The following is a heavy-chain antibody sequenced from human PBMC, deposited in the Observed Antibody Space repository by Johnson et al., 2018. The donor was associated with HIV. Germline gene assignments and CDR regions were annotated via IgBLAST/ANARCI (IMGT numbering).Heavy chain of an antibody. CDR1: GFTFSGSA. Sequence: MQLVESGGGVVQPGRSLRLSCAASGFTFSGSAMHWVRQASGKGLEWVGRIRSKANSYTTEYAASVKGRFTISRDDSKNTLYLQMGSLRAEDMAVYYCARGGLEMATITDAFDIWGQGTMVTVSS. CDR3: ARGGLEMATITDAFDI. D-gene: IGHD5-24*01. J-gene: IGHJ3*02. CDR2: IRSKANSYTT. V-gene: IGHV3-73*01.